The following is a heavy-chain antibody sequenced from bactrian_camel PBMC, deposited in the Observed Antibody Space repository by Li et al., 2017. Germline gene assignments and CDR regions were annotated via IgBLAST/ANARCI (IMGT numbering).Heavy chain of an antibody. CDR3: ASDCFAWTDYEN. CDR1: GNIASSYC. CDR2: IYQSGTI. V-gene: IGHV3S53*01. J-gene: IGHJ4*01. D-gene: IGHD1*01. Sequence: HVQLVESGGGSVQAGGSLRLSCAASGNIASSYCMGWFRQAPGKEREGVAAIYQSGTIYYSDSVKGRFNISLDKSKNIMYLQMNSLKPEDTAMYYCASDCFAWTDYENWGQGAQVTVS.